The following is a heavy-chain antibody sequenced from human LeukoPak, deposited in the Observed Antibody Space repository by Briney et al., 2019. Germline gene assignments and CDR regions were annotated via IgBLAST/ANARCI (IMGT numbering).Heavy chain of an antibody. D-gene: IGHD1-26*01. CDR3: ARSGWELRAEFDY. Sequence: ASVKVSCKASGYTFTSYGISWVRQAPGQGLEWMGIINPSGGSTSYAQKFQGRVTMTRDMSTSTVYMELSSLRSEDTAVYYCARSGWELRAEFDYWGQGTLVTVSS. J-gene: IGHJ4*02. CDR2: INPSGGST. CDR1: GYTFTSYG. V-gene: IGHV1-46*01.